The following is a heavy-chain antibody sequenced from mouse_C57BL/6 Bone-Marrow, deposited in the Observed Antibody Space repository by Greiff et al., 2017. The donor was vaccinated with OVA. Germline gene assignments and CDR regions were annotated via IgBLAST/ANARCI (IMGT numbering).Heavy chain of an antibody. Sequence: QVQLQQSGPGLVQPSQSLSITCTVSGFSLTSYGVHWVRQPPGKGLEWLGVIWSGGSTDYNAAFISRLSISKDNSKSQVFFKMNSLQADDTAIYYCAKEKGTSTVVATNAMDYWGQGTSVTVSS. D-gene: IGHD1-1*01. J-gene: IGHJ4*01. CDR3: AKEKGTSTVVATNAMDY. V-gene: IGHV2-4*01. CDR2: IWSGGST. CDR1: GFSLTSYG.